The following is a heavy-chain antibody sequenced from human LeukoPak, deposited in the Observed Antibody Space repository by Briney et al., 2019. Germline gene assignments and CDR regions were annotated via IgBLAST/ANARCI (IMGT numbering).Heavy chain of an antibody. CDR3: ARDGERYYYGSGSPSQH. Sequence: PGGSLRLSCAASGFTFSSYGMHWVRQAPGKGLEWVAVIWYDGSNKYYADSVKGRFTISRDNSKNTLYLQMNSLRAEDTAVYYCARDGERYYYGSGSPSQHWGQGTLVTVSS. D-gene: IGHD3-10*01. CDR1: GFTFSSYG. CDR2: IWYDGSNK. V-gene: IGHV3-33*01. J-gene: IGHJ1*01.